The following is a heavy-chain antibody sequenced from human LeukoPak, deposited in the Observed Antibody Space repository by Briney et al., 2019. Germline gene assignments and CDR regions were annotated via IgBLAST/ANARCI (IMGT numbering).Heavy chain of an antibody. Sequence: SETLSLTCTVSGGAISGYYWGWIRQPPGKGLEWIGSIYYSGSTYYNPSLKSRVTISVDTSKNQFSLKLSSVTAADTAVYYCARHYYYDSSGYHFDYWGQGTLVTVSS. J-gene: IGHJ4*02. V-gene: IGHV4-39*01. CDR2: IYYSGST. D-gene: IGHD3-22*01. CDR3: ARHYYYDSSGYHFDY. CDR1: GGAISGYY.